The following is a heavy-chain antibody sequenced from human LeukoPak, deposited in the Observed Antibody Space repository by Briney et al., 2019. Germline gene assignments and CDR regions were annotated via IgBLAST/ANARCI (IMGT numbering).Heavy chain of an antibody. CDR2: IYYSGST. Sequence: PSETLSLTCTVSGGSIRSSSYYWGWIRQPPGKGLEWIGSIYYSGSTYYNSSLKIRVTISVDTSKNQFSLKLSSVTAADTAVYYCAQSLGSSNWIGNWFDPGGQGTLVTVS. CDR1: GGSIRSSSYY. J-gene: IGHJ5*02. D-gene: IGHD6-13*01. V-gene: IGHV4-39*01. CDR3: AQSLGSSNWIGNWFDP.